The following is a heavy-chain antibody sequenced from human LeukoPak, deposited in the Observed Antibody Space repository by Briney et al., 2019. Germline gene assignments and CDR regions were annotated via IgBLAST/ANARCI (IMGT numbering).Heavy chain of an antibody. CDR1: GGSIGSSSYY. CDR3: ARQGMDGETDQYYFDY. CDR2: IYYSGST. Sequence: SETLSLTCTVSGGSIGSSSYYWGWLRQPPGKGLEWIVSIYYSGSTYYNPSLKSRVTISVDTSKIQFSLKLSSVTAADTAVYYCARQGMDGETDQYYFDYWGQGTLVTVSS. V-gene: IGHV4-39*01. J-gene: IGHJ4*02. D-gene: IGHD2-2*03.